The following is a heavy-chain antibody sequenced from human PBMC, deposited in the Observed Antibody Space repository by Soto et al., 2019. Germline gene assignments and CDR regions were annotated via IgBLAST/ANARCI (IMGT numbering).Heavy chain of an antibody. V-gene: IGHV4-31*02. CDR1: GGSISTNGYY. J-gene: IGHJ5*02. CDR3: ARDGGTGMVLDP. D-gene: IGHD5-18*01. Sequence: QVQLQESGPGLVRPSQTLSLTCTVSGGSISTNGYYWNWIRQHPQKGLEWIGYIYHSGSTYYNPSLRSRVTISLDKSENRFSLNLASVTAADTAMYYCARDGGTGMVLDPWGQGTLVTVSS. CDR2: IYHSGST.